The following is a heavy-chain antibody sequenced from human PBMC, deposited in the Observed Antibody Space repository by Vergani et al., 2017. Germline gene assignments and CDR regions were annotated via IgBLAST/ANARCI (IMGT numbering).Heavy chain of an antibody. Sequence: EVHLLESGGGQVEAGGSLRLSCAASGFTFSNSAVSWVRQAPGRGLAWVSSISGPGLSTYYADSVKGRFSISRDNSKNTVFLQIHSLRAEDTAIYYFVKKKIDLGSYFFDSWAHGILVTVSS. J-gene: IGHJ4*01. D-gene: IGHD2/OR15-2a*01. CDR1: GFTFSNSA. CDR2: ISGPGLST. V-gene: IGHV3-23*01. CDR3: VKKKIDLGSYFFDS.